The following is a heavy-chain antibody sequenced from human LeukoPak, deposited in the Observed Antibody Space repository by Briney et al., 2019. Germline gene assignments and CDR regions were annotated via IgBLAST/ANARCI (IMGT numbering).Heavy chain of an antibody. Sequence: GGSLRLSCAASGFTFSSYSMNWVRQAPGKGLEWVSSISSSSSYIYYADSVKGRFTISRDNAKNSLYLQMNSLRAEDTAVYYCARVVVGSTTEPFDCWGQGTLVTVSS. D-gene: IGHD1-26*01. CDR2: ISSSSSYI. J-gene: IGHJ4*02. CDR3: ARVVVGSTTEPFDC. V-gene: IGHV3-21*01. CDR1: GFTFSSYS.